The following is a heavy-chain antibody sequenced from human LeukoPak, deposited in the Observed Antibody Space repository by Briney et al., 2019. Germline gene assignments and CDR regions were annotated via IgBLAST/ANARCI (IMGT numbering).Heavy chain of an antibody. CDR3: ARGGDVGYYYYMDV. V-gene: IGHV1-8*01. CDR2: MNPNSGNT. CDR1: GYTFTSYD. D-gene: IGHD2-21*02. Sequence: ASVKVSCKASGYTFTSYDMNWVRQATGQGLEWMGWMNPNSGNTGYAQKFQGRVTMTRNTSISTAYMELSSLRSEDTAVYYCARGGDVGYYYYMDVWGKGTTVTVSS. J-gene: IGHJ6*03.